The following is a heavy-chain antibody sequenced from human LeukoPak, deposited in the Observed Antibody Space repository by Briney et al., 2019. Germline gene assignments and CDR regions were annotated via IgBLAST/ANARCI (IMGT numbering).Heavy chain of an antibody. D-gene: IGHD1-1*01. Sequence: PSETLSLTCTVSGASISSRSSYCWGWIRQPPGKGLEWIGSGHYGGSTYYNPSLKSRVTTSVDTSKNQFSLKMSCVAAADTAVYYCARGGYNWNDWGRDFPYYFDYWGQGTLVTVSS. CDR1: GASISSRSSYC. CDR3: ARGGYNWNDWGRDFPYYFDY. V-gene: IGHV4-39*01. CDR2: GHYGGST. J-gene: IGHJ4*02.